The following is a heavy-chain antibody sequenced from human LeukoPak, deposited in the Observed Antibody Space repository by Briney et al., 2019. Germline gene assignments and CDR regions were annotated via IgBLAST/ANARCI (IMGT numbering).Heavy chain of an antibody. CDR1: GGTFSSYA. CDR2: IIPIFGTA. V-gene: IGHV1-69*06. CDR3: ARRDDSSGFAFDY. J-gene: IGHJ4*02. Sequence: SVKVSCKASGGTFSSYAISWVRQAPGQGLEWMGGIIPIFGTANYAQKFQGRVTITADKSTSTAYMELSRLRSDDTAVYYCARRDDSSGFAFDYWGQGTLVTVSS. D-gene: IGHD3-22*01.